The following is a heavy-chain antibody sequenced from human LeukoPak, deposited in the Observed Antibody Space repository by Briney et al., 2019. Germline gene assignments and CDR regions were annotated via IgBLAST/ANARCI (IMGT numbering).Heavy chain of an antibody. CDR2: INPNSGGT. D-gene: IGHD2-15*01. V-gene: IGHV1-2*02. CDR3: ARDLGGGSSSDPDY. J-gene: IGHJ4*02. CDR1: GYTFTGYF. Sequence: ASVKVSCKASGYTFTGYFMHWVRQAPGQGLEWVGWINPNSGGTNYAQKFQGRVTMTRDTSISTVYMELSRLRSDDTAVYYCARDLGGGSSSDPDYWGQGTLVTVSS.